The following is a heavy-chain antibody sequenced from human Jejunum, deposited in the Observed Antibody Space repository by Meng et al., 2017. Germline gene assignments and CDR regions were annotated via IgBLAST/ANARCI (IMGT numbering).Heavy chain of an antibody. CDR2: INPNSGDT. Sequence: ASVKVSCKASGYTFTGYYIHWVRQAPGQGLEWMGRINPNSGDTNYAQKFQARVTMTRDTSINTAYMELNRLSSDDTAVYYCARGKTTVTDYWGQGTLVPSPQ. CDR3: ARGKTTVTDY. CDR1: GYTFTGYY. V-gene: IGHV1-2*06. J-gene: IGHJ4*02. D-gene: IGHD4-17*01.